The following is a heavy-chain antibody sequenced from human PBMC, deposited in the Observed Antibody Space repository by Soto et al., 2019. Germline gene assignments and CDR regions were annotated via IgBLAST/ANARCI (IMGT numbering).Heavy chain of an antibody. J-gene: IGHJ5*02. Sequence: SETLSLTCSVSGDSINTDYYWSWIRQTPGKGLEWLGHIYYTGGTFDSASLKSRLSLSVDTSKNQFSLRLRSVTAADTAVYYCSRRYCSGPSYLNWFDPWGQGTQVTVAS. CDR3: SRRYCSGPSYLNWFDP. D-gene: IGHD2-2*01. CDR1: GDSINTDYY. V-gene: IGHV4-30-4*01. CDR2: IYYTGGT.